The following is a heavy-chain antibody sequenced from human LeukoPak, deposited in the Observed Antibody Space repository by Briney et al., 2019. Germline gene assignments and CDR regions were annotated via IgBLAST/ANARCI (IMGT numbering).Heavy chain of an antibody. CDR2: IRYTSET. D-gene: IGHD6-6*01. V-gene: IGHV3-48*04. CDR1: GFILSRYG. J-gene: IGHJ5*02. Sequence: GGSLRLSCAASGFILSRYGFNWVRQAPGKGLEWVSHIRYTSETFYADSVEGRFTISRDNAKNSLYLQMNSLRAEDTAVYYCARDKYSSSSLSWFDPWGQGTLVTVSS. CDR3: ARDKYSSSSLSWFDP.